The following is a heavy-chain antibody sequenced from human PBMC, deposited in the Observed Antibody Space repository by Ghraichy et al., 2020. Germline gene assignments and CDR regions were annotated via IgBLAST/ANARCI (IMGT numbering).Heavy chain of an antibody. D-gene: IGHD4-17*01. V-gene: IGHV3-53*01. CDR3: ARGVVTTATLLDY. Sequence: GESLNISCAASGFTVSSNYMSWVRQAPGKGLEWVSVIYSGGSTYYADSVKGRFTISRDNSKNTRYLHMNSLRAEDTAVYYCARGVVTTATLLDYWGQGTVGT. CDR1: GFTVSSNY. J-gene: IGHJ4*02. CDR2: IYSGGST.